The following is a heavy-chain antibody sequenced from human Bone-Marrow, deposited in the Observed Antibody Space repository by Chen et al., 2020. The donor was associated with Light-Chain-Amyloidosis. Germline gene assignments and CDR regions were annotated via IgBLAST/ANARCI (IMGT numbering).Heavy chain of an antibody. V-gene: IGHV5-51*01. CDR1: GYTFPNYW. D-gene: IGHD5-12*01. J-gene: IGHJ4*02. CDR2: IYPDDSDA. CDR3: ARRRDGYNFDY. Sequence: EVQLEQSGPEVKKTGESLKITCKGSGYTFPNYWIGWVRQMPGKGLAWMGVIYPDDSDARYSPSFEGQVTISADKSITTAYLQWRSLKASDTAMYYCARRRDGYNFDYWGQGTLVTVSS.